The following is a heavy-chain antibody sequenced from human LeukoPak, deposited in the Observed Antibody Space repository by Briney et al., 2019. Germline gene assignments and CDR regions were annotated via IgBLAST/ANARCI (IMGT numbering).Heavy chain of an antibody. CDR1: GFTFSSYG. J-gene: IGHJ3*02. CDR3: AKYDSSGYTPYDAFDI. V-gene: IGHV3-33*06. D-gene: IGHD3-22*01. CDR2: IWYDGSNK. Sequence: GGSLRLSCAASGFTFSSYGMHWVRQAPGKGLEWVAVIWYDGSNKYYADSVKGRFTISRDNSKNTLHLQMNSLRAEDTAVYYCAKYDSSGYTPYDAFDIWGQGTMVTVSS.